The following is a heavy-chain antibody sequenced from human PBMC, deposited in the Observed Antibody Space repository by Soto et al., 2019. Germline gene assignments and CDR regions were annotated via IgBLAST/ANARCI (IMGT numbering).Heavy chain of an antibody. CDR2: IYHTGTT. D-gene: IGHD5-18*01. CDR3: ARDQGYSHY. J-gene: IGHJ4*02. V-gene: IGHV4-30-4*01. Sequence: SATLSLTCTVSGGDITSGDYYWTWVRQPPGKGLEWIGSIYHTGTTYYNPSLTPRVTMSVDASKNTLYLQMNSLRAEDTAVYYCARDQGYSHYWGQGTLVTVSS. CDR1: GGDITSGDYY.